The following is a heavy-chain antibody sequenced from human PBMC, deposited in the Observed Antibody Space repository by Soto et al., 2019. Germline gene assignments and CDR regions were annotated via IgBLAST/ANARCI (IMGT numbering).Heavy chain of an antibody. J-gene: IGHJ3*02. CDR1: GYSFTSYW. D-gene: IGHD6-19*01. CDR2: IYPGDSDT. V-gene: IGHV5-51*01. CDR3: ARQRAVAGTLRPAFDI. Sequence: GESLKISCKGSGYSFTSYWIGWVRQVPGKGLEWMGIIYPGDSDTRYSPSFQGQVTISADKSISTAYLQWSSLKASDTAMYYCARQRAVAGTLRPAFDIWGQGTMVTVSS.